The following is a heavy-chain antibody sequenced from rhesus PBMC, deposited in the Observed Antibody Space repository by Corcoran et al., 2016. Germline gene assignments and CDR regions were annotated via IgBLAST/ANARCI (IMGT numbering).Heavy chain of an antibody. CDR3: VRSYNWNYYFDY. J-gene: IGHJ4*01. D-gene: IGHD1-26*01. CDR2: IYGRGTRT. V-gene: IGHV4-169*01. Sequence: QLQLQESGPGLVKPSETLSVTCAVSGGSISSSYWIWIRQAPGKGLEWIGYIYGRGTRTSYSPSLNRRVTLSVDTSKNHSALKLSSVTAADTAVYSCVRSYNWNYYFDYWGQGVLVTVSS. CDR1: GGSISSSY.